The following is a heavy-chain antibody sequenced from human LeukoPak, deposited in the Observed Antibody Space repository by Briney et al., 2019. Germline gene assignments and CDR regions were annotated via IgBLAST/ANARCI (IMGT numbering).Heavy chain of an antibody. Sequence: GGSLRLSCGASGFTFSTYGIHWVRQAPGKGLEWVAVIWYDGSNKYYADSVKGRFTISRDNSKNTLYLQMNSLRAEDTAVYYCARAKDNSGRDGFDIWGQGTMVTVSS. CDR3: ARAKDNSGRDGFDI. V-gene: IGHV3-33*01. D-gene: IGHD6-19*01. CDR2: IWYDGSNK. J-gene: IGHJ3*02. CDR1: GFTFSTYG.